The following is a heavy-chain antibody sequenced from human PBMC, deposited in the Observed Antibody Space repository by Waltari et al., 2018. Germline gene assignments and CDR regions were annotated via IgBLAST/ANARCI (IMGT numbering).Heavy chain of an antibody. D-gene: IGHD3-22*01. Sequence: QVQLVQSGAEVKKPGASVKVSCKASGYTFTSYDINWVRQATGQGLEWMGWMNPNSGNTGYAQKFQGRVTMTRNTSISTAYMELTSLRSEDTAVYYCASADYYDSSGYRAFDIWGQGTMVTVSS. CDR2: MNPNSGNT. V-gene: IGHV1-8*01. CDR3: ASADYYDSSGYRAFDI. CDR1: GYTFTSYD. J-gene: IGHJ3*02.